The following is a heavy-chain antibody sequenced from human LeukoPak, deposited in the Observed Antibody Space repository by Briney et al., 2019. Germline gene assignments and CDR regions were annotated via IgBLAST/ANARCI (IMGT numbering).Heavy chain of an antibody. CDR3: AGGGDVDTAIIGAY. CDR2: ISAYNGNT. V-gene: IGHV1-18*01. CDR1: GHTFTSYG. D-gene: IGHD5-18*01. J-gene: IGHJ4*02. Sequence: ASAKVSCKASGHTFTSYGISWVRQAPGQGLEWMGWISAYNGNTNYAQKLQGRVTMTTDTSTSTAYMELRSLRSDDTAVYYCAGGGDVDTAIIGAYWGQGTLVTVSS.